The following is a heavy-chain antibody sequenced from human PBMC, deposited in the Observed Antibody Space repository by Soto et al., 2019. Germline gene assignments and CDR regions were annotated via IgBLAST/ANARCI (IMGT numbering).Heavy chain of an antibody. V-gene: IGHV3-30*18. J-gene: IGHJ6*02. Sequence: GGSLRLSCAASGFTFSSYVMHWVRQAPGKGLEWVAVISYDGSNKYYADSVKGRFIISRDNSKNTLYLQMNSLRAEDTAVYYCAKEGDSSSGMDVWGQGTTVTVSS. CDR2: ISYDGSNK. D-gene: IGHD6-6*01. CDR1: GFTFSSYV. CDR3: AKEGDSSSGMDV.